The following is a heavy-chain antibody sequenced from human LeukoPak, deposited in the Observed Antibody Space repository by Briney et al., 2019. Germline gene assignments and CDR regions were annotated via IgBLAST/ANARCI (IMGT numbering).Heavy chain of an antibody. V-gene: IGHV4-39*02. CDR1: GGSISSGPYY. Sequence: SETLSLTCTVSGGSISSGPYYWGWIRQPPGKGLEWIGNIYYGENTYYNPSLKSRVTISIDTSKNQFYLKLSSLTAADTAVYYCARDSRMAAYCGGDCYSAYFDYWGQGTLVTVSS. D-gene: IGHD2-21*02. CDR2: IYYGENT. J-gene: IGHJ4*02. CDR3: ARDSRMAAYCGGDCYSAYFDY.